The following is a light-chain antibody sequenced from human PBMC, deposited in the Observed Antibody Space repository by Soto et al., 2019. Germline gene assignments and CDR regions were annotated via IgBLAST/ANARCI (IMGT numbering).Light chain of an antibody. J-gene: IGKJ2*01. CDR1: QSISSW. V-gene: IGKV1-5*01. Sequence: DIQMTQSPSTLSASVGDRVTITCRASQSISSWLAWYQQKPGKAPKPLIYDASSLESGVPSRFSGSGSGTEFTLTISSLQPDDFATYYCQQYNSYSEDTFGQGTKLEIK. CDR2: DAS. CDR3: QQYNSYSEDT.